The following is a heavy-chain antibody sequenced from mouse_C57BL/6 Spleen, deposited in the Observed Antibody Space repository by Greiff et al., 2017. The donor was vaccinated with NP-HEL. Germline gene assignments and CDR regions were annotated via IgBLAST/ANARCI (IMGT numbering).Heavy chain of an antibody. CDR1: GYTFTDYN. Sequence: EVQLPQSGPELVKPGASVKMSCKASGYTFTDYNMHWVQQSPGKRLQWVGYINPTNGGTSYNQQFKGKAPLTLNKSAGTAYRELRSLTSEDSAVYYCALCTMVTRWFAYWGQGTLVTVSA. CDR2: INPTNGGT. CDR3: ALCTMVTRWFAY. D-gene: IGHD2-2*01. J-gene: IGHJ3*01. V-gene: IGHV1-22*01.